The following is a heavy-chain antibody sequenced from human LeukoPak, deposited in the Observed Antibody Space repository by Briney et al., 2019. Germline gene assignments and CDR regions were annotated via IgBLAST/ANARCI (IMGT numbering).Heavy chain of an antibody. CDR1: GYIFANYG. Sequence: ASAKVSCKASGYIFANYGFAWVRQAPGKGLEWMGWINTYNGNTKYAQKLQGRVTVTTDTSTSTAYMELRSLTSDDTAVYYCAREPISSGTYYPRSDYWGQGTPVTVSS. J-gene: IGHJ4*02. CDR2: INTYNGNT. CDR3: AREPISSGTYYPRSDY. D-gene: IGHD3-10*01. V-gene: IGHV1-18*01.